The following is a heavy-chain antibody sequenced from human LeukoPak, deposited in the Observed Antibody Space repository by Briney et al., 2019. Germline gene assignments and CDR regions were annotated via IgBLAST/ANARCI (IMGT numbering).Heavy chain of an antibody. Sequence: ASVKVSCKASGYTFTGYYMHWVRQAPGQGLEWMGWINPNSGGTNYAQKFQGRVTMTRDTSISTAYMELSRLRSDDTAVYYCARRPYCSSTSCYRNWFDPWGQGTLVTVSS. CDR3: ARRPYCSSTSCYRNWFDP. V-gene: IGHV1-2*02. CDR1: GYTFTGYY. D-gene: IGHD2-2*02. J-gene: IGHJ5*02. CDR2: INPNSGGT.